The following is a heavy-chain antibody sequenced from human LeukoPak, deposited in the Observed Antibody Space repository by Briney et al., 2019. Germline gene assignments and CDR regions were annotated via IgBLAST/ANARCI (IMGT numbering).Heavy chain of an antibody. CDR3: AKESTFGGVIGRSFFDY. Sequence: PGGSLRLSCAASGFTFSSYAMSWVRQAPGEGLEWVSAISGSGGSTYYADSVKGRFTISRDNSKNTLYLQMNSLRAEDTAVYYCAKESTFGGVIGRSFFDYWGQGTLVTVSS. D-gene: IGHD3-16*02. CDR1: GFTFSSYA. V-gene: IGHV3-23*01. CDR2: ISGSGGST. J-gene: IGHJ4*02.